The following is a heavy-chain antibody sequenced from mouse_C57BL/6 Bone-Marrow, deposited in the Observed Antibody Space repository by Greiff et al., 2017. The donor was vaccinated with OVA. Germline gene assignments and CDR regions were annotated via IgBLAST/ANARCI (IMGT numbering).Heavy chain of an antibody. J-gene: IGHJ2*01. V-gene: IGHV5-4*01. D-gene: IGHD3-2*02. CDR2: ISDGGSYT. Sequence: EVMLVESGGGLVKPGGSLKLSCAASGFTFSSYAMSWVRQTPEKRLEWVATISDGGSYTYYPDNVKGRFTISRDNAKNNLYLQMSHLKSEDTAMYYCAREQLRLRDYFDYWGQGTTLTVSS. CDR3: AREQLRLRDYFDY. CDR1: GFTFSSYA.